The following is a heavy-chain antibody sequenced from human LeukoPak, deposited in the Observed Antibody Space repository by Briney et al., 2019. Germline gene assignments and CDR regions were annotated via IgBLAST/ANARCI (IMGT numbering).Heavy chain of an antibody. CDR2: IKLDVSET. CDR1: GFTFSSYW. J-gene: IGHJ4*02. V-gene: IGHV3-7*01. CDR3: ARVPVTIFGVVINPYYFDY. Sequence: GGSLRLSCAASGFTFSSYWMTWVRQAPGKGLEGVANIKLDVSETYYVDSVRGRFTISRDNTKNSLYLQMNSLRAEDTAVYYCARVPVTIFGVVINPYYFDYWGQGTLVTVSS. D-gene: IGHD3-3*01.